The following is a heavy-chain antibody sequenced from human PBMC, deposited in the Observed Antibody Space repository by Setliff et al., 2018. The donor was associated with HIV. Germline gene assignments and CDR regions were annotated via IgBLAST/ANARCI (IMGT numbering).Heavy chain of an antibody. J-gene: IGHJ4*02. CDR2: IKQDGSEK. Sequence: GGSLRLSCAASGFTFSTYWMSWVRQAPGKGLEWVANIKQDGSEKNYMDSVKGRFTISRDNAKNSLYLQMNSLRAEDTALYYCARYSYGSGSYLGKFDYWGQGTLVTVSS. D-gene: IGHD3-10*01. CDR3: ARYSYGSGSYLGKFDY. V-gene: IGHV3-7*05. CDR1: GFTFSTYW.